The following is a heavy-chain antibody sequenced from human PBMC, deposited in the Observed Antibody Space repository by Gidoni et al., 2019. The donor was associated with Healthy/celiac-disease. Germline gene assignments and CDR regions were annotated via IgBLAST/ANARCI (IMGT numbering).Heavy chain of an antibody. CDR2: ISYDGSHK. V-gene: IGHV3-30*18. CDR3: AKDGATVTTPYYYGMDV. Sequence: QVQLVESGGGVVQPGRSLRLSCAASGVTFSSYGMHWVRQAPGKGLEWVAVISYDGSHKYYADSVKGRFTISRDNSKNTLYLQMNSLRAEDTAVYYCAKDGATVTTPYYYGMDVWGQGTTVTVSS. D-gene: IGHD4-17*01. CDR1: GVTFSSYG. J-gene: IGHJ6*02.